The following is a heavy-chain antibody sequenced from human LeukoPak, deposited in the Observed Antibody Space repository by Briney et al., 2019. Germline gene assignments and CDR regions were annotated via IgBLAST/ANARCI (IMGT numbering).Heavy chain of an antibody. CDR3: ARDGLQYDILTGYYRPLNWFDP. V-gene: IGHV4-34*01. Sequence: SETLSLTCAVYGGSFSGYYWSWIRQPPGKGLEWIGEINHSGSTNYNPSLKSRVTISVDTSKNQFSLKLSSVIAADTAVYYCARDGLQYDILTGYYRPLNWFDPWGQGTLVTVSS. CDR1: GGSFSGYY. D-gene: IGHD3-9*01. J-gene: IGHJ5*02. CDR2: INHSGST.